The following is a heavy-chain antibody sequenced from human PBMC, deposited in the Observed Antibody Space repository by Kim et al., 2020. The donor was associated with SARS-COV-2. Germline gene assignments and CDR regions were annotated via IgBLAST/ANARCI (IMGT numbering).Heavy chain of an antibody. Sequence: GGSLRLSCAASGFTFSSYPMSWVRQAPGKGLEWVSGISTGGSTTNYADSVKGRFTVSRHNSQNTPYLQMNSLTADDTAVYYCAKPLYSTPDVALDIWAQG. D-gene: IGHD6-13*01. CDR3: AKPLYSTPDVALDI. CDR2: ISTGGSTT. V-gene: IGHV3-23*01. CDR1: GFTFSSYP. J-gene: IGHJ3*02.